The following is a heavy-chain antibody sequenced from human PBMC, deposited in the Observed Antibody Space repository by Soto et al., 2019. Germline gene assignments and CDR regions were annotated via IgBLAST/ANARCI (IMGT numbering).Heavy chain of an antibody. CDR3: ASPIMITFGGVIVDFDY. Sequence: GGSLRLSCAASGFTFSSYSMNWVRQAPGKGLEWVSYISSSSSTIYYADSVKGRFTISRDNAKNSLYLQMNSLRAEDTAVYYCASPIMITFGGVIVDFDYWGQGTLVTVSS. J-gene: IGHJ4*02. D-gene: IGHD3-16*02. V-gene: IGHV3-48*01. CDR1: GFTFSSYS. CDR2: ISSSSSTI.